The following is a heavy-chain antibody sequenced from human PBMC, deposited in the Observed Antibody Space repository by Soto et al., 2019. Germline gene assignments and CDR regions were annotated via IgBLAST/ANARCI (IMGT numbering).Heavy chain of an antibody. V-gene: IGHV3-48*04. CDR1: GFKFSDYS. J-gene: IGHJ4*02. D-gene: IGHD5-12*01. Sequence: EVQLVESGGGLVQPGGSLRLSCAASGFKFSDYSMNWVRQAPGKGLEWVSYISRSNSTTYYAASVRGRFTFSRDNAKNVLFLQLNSLRAEDTAVYYCARDTNHYDWLDYWGQGTLVTVSS. CDR2: ISRSNSTT. CDR3: ARDTNHYDWLDY.